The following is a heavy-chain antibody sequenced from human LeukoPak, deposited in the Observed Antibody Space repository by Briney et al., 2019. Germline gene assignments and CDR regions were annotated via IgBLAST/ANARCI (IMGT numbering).Heavy chain of an antibody. CDR3: ARVGGPYFRVGMAF. J-gene: IGHJ4*02. V-gene: IGHV4-39*07. CDR2: ISHSGVT. D-gene: IGHD1-26*01. CDR1: GRPISRDTYHY. Sequence: SDTLSLTCTVSGRPISRDTYHYSGWTRQPPGKGLECMGDISHSGVTDYNPSLKSRVTVSIDTSNNQFSLSMGFVTADDTAVYYCARVGGPYFRVGMAFWGQGALVTVSS.